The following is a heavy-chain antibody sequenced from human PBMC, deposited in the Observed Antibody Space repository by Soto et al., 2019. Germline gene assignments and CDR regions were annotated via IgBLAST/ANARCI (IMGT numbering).Heavy chain of an antibody. Sequence: ASVKVSCKASGYTFTSYGISWVRQAPGQGLEWMGWISAYNGNTNYAQKLQGRVTMTTDTSTSTAYMELRSLRSDDTAVYYCARDLPLPSGRGAFDIWGQGTMVTVSS. CDR1: GYTFTSYG. CDR3: ARDLPLPSGRGAFDI. D-gene: IGHD1-26*01. J-gene: IGHJ3*02. CDR2: ISAYNGNT. V-gene: IGHV1-18*01.